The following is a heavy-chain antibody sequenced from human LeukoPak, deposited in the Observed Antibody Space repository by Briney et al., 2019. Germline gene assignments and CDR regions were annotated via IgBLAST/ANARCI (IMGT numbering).Heavy chain of an antibody. CDR1: GGSISNYY. D-gene: IGHD3-22*01. CDR2: IYYSGSA. J-gene: IGHJ4*02. V-gene: IGHV4-59*12. CDR3: ATEGDSSGSFDY. Sequence: SETLSLTCSVSGGSISNYYWSWIRQPPGKGLEWIGHIYYSGSANYNPSLKSRVTISVDTSKNRFSLRLSSVTAADTAVYYCATEGDSSGSFDYWGQGTLVTVSS.